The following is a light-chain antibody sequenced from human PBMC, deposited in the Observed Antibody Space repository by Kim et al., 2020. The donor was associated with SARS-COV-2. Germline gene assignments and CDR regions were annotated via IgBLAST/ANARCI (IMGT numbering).Light chain of an antibody. CDR2: GAS. J-gene: IGKJ1*01. CDR1: QSVTDR. Sequence: VSPGERAIFSWKASQSVTDRLAWYQQRPGQAPRLLIYGASTRATGIPDRFSGSGSGTEFTLTISSLQSEDFALYYCQQYDNWPQTFGQGTKVDIK. V-gene: IGKV3-15*01. CDR3: QQYDNWPQT.